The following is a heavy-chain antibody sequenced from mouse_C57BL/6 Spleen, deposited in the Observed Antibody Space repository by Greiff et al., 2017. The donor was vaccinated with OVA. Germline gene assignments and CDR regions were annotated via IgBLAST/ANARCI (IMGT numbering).Heavy chain of an antibody. J-gene: IGHJ2*01. Sequence: VQLKESGPGLVKPSQSLSLTCSVTGYSITSGYYWNWIRQFPGNKLEWMGYISYDGSNNYNPSLKNRISITRDTSKNLFFLKLNSVTTEDTATYCCARDRYYGLDYWGQGTTLTVSS. CDR3: ARDRYYGLDY. V-gene: IGHV3-6*01. CDR1: GYSITSGYY. D-gene: IGHD1-1*01. CDR2: ISYDGSN.